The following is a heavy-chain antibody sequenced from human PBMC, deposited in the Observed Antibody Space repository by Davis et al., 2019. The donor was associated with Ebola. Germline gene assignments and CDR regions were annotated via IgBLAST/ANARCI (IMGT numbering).Heavy chain of an antibody. D-gene: IGHD3-3*01. V-gene: IGHV1-2*02. CDR1: GGTFSSYS. J-gene: IGHJ4*02. Sequence: ASVKVSCKAPGGTFSSYSIIWVRQAPGQGPEWMGWINPNSGGTNYAQKFQGRVTMTRDTSITTAYMELNRLRSDDTAVYYCARGVNDFWSGYYGPPTAYWGQGTLVTVSS. CDR3: ARGVNDFWSGYYGPPTAY. CDR2: INPNSGGT.